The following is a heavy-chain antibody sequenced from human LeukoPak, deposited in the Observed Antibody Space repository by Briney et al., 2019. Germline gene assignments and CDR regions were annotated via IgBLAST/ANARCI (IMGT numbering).Heavy chain of an antibody. CDR2: INPSGGST. J-gene: IGHJ6*02. D-gene: IGHD5-18*01. CDR1: GYTFTSYY. V-gene: IGHV1-46*03. Sequence: ASVKVSCKASGYTFTSYYMHWVRQAPGQGLEWMGIINPSGGSTSYAQKFQGRVTMTRDTSTSTVYMELSSLRSEDTAVCYCARKMGGYSYGYNYYGMDVWGQGTTVTVSS. CDR3: ARKMGGYSYGYNYYGMDV.